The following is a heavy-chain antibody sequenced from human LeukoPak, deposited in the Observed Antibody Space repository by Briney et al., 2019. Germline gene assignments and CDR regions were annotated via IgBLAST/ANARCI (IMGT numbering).Heavy chain of an antibody. CDR2: ISGGGGST. V-gene: IGHV3-23*01. CDR3: ASGRGSSWYSDY. Sequence: PGGSLRLSCAASGFTFSNYGMSWVRQAPGKGLEWVSAISGGGGSTYYADSVKGRFTISRDNSKNTLYLQMNSLRAEDTAVYYCASGRGSSWYSDYWGQGTLVTVSS. CDR1: GFTFSNYG. J-gene: IGHJ4*02. D-gene: IGHD6-13*01.